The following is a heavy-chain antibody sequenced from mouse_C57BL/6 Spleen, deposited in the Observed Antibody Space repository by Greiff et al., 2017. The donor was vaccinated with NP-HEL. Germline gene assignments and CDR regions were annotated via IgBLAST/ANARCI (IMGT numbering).Heavy chain of an antibody. Sequence: EVKLVESGGDLVKPGGSLKLSCAASGFTFSSYGMSWVRQTPDKRLEWVATISSGGSYTYYPDSVKGRFTISRDNAKNTLYLQMSSLKSEDTAMYYCARGTEFAYWGQGTLVTVSA. D-gene: IGHD3-3*01. CDR2: ISSGGSYT. J-gene: IGHJ3*01. CDR1: GFTFSSYG. CDR3: ARGTEFAY. V-gene: IGHV5-6*01.